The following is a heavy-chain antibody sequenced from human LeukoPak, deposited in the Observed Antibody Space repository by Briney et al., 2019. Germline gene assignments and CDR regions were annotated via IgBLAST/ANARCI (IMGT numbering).Heavy chain of an antibody. V-gene: IGHV3-23*01. CDR3: AKSYDSGGYPLGDY. CDR2: IAAGATGT. Sequence: PGGSLTRSCSASGFTGPSFAMAWVRQAPGKGLEGVSGIAAGATGTYYSDSVKGRFTISRDNSRKTVQLQMNSLRAEDTAVYYCAKSYDSGGYPLGDYWGQGTLVTVSS. CDR1: GFTGPSFA. J-gene: IGHJ4*02. D-gene: IGHD3-22*01.